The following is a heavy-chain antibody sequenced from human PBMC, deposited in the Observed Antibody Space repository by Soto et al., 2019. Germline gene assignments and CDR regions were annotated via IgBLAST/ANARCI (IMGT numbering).Heavy chain of an antibody. CDR1: GFTFSSYG. Sequence: GGSLRLSCAASGFTFSSYGMHWVRQAPGKGLEWVAVIWYDGSNKYYADSVKGRFTISRDNSKNTLYLQMNSLRAEDTAVYYCARDLGQQLASDMYYFDYWGQGTLVTVSS. V-gene: IGHV3-33*01. CDR3: ARDLGQQLASDMYYFDY. J-gene: IGHJ4*02. D-gene: IGHD6-13*01. CDR2: IWYDGSNK.